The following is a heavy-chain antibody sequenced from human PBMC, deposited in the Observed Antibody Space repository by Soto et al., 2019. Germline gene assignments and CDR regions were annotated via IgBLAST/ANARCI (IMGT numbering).Heavy chain of an antibody. CDR3: AKDAKTTSGWFLDS. Sequence: GGSLRLSCAASGFTFSSYSMNWVRQAPGKGLEWVSAITGSGVSTYHADSVKGRFTISRDNSANTLYLQMNGLSAEDTAVYYCAKDAKTTSGWFLDSWGPGTLVTVSS. D-gene: IGHD6-19*01. J-gene: IGHJ4*02. V-gene: IGHV3-23*01. CDR2: ITGSGVST. CDR1: GFTFSSYS.